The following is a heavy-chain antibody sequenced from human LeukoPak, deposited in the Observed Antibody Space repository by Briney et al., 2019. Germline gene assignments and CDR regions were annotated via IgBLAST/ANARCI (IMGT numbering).Heavy chain of an antibody. CDR2: ISGSYGST. CDR3: TTDWNDGDY. Sequence: PGGSLRLSCASSGFRFSSYGLSWVRQAPGKGLEWVSSISGSYGSTYYADSVRGRFTVSRDNSKNTLYLQMSSLRAEDTAVYYCTTDWNDGDYWGQGTLVTVSS. CDR1: GFRFSSYG. D-gene: IGHD1-1*01. V-gene: IGHV3-23*01. J-gene: IGHJ4*02.